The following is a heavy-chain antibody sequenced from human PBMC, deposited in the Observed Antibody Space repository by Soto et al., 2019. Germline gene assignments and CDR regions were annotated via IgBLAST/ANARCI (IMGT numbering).Heavy chain of an antibody. V-gene: IGHV4-34*01. J-gene: IGHJ6*02. D-gene: IGHD2-2*03. CDR2: INHSGST. Sequence: PSETLSLTCAVYDGSFSGYYWSWIRQPPGKGLEWIGEINHSGSTNYNPSLKSRVTISVDTSKNQFSLKLSSVTAADTAVYYCARLNGYCISTNCHGYYGMDVWGQGTTVTVSS. CDR1: DGSFSGYY. CDR3: ARLNGYCISTNCHGYYGMDV.